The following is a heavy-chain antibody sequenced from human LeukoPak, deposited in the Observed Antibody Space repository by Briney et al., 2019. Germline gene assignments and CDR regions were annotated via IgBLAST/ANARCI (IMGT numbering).Heavy chain of an antibody. Sequence: PSETLSLTCTVSSGSISSYYWSWIRQPPGKGLEWIGYIYYSGSTNYNPSLKSRVTISVDTSKNRFSLKLSSVTAADTAVYYCARGGSTGTNLNWVDPWGQGTLVTVSS. CDR1: SGSISSYY. CDR2: IYYSGST. V-gene: IGHV4-59*01. D-gene: IGHD1-1*01. CDR3: ARGGSTGTNLNWVDP. J-gene: IGHJ5*02.